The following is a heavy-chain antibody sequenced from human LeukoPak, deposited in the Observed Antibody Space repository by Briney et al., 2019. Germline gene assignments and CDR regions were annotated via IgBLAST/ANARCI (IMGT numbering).Heavy chain of an antibody. CDR3: ARREMATTYFDY. CDR2: IYYSGST. D-gene: IGHD5-24*01. J-gene: IGHJ4*02. Sequence: SETLSLTCTVSGGSISSYYWSWIRQPPGKGLEWIGYIYYSGSTNYNPSLKSRVTISVDTSKNQFSLKLSSVTAADTAVYYCARREMATTYFDYWGQGTLVTVSS. CDR1: GGSISSYY. V-gene: IGHV4-59*08.